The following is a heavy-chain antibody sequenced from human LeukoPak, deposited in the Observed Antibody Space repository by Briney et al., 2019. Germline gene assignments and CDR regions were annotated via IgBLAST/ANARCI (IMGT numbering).Heavy chain of an antibody. CDR3: AKDMGYSSSYDLDY. J-gene: IGHJ4*02. CDR1: GFTFSSYV. CDR2: ISGSGGST. V-gene: IGHV3-23*01. D-gene: IGHD6-6*01. Sequence: GGSLRLSCAASGFTFSSYVMSWVRQAPGKGLEWVSAISGSGGSTYYADSVKGRFTISRDNSKNTLYLQMNSLRAEDTAVYYCAKDMGYSSSYDLDYWGQGTLVTVSS.